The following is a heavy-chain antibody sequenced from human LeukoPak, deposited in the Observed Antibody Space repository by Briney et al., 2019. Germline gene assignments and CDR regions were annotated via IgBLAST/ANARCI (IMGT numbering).Heavy chain of an antibody. CDR3: ARDRPHNWFDP. J-gene: IGHJ5*02. V-gene: IGHV3-74*01. CDR1: GFTLWNAW. Sequence: GGSLRLSCAASGFTLWNAWMHWVRQAPGEGLVWVSRIDSDGTTTIYADSVKGRFTISRDNAKNTVYLQMNSLRVEDTAVYYCARDRPHNWFDPWGQGTLVTVSS. CDR2: IDSDGTTT. D-gene: IGHD1-14*01.